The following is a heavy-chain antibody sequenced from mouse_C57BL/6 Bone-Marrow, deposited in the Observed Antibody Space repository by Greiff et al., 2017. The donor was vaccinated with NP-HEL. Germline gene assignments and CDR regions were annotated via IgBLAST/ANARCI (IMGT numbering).Heavy chain of an antibody. Sequence: EVQVVESGGDLVKPGGSLKLSCAASGFTFSSYGMSWVRQTPDKRLEWVATISSGGSYTYYPDSVKGRFTISRDNAKNTLYLQMSSLKSEDTAMYYCARGRGFYYGSPAWFAYWGQGTLVTVSA. CDR2: ISSGGSYT. CDR1: GFTFSSYG. CDR3: ARGRGFYYGSPAWFAY. J-gene: IGHJ3*01. V-gene: IGHV5-6*01. D-gene: IGHD1-1*01.